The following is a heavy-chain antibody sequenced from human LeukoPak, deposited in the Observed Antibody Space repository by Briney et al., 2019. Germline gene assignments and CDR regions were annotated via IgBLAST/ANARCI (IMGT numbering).Heavy chain of an antibody. CDR3: ARDSTFAVATFDY. CDR1: GFTFSSYS. Sequence: PGGSLRLSCAASGFTFSSYSMNWVRQAPGKGLEWVSSISSSSRYIYYADSVKGRFTISRDNAKNSLYLQMNSLRAEDTAVYYCARDSTFAVATFDYWGQGTLVTVSS. D-gene: IGHD2/OR15-2a*01. J-gene: IGHJ4*02. CDR2: ISSSSRYI. V-gene: IGHV3-21*01.